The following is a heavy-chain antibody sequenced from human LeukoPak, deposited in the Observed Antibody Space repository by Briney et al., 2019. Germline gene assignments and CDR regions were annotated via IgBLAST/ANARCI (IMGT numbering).Heavy chain of an antibody. CDR3: ASVITGYFDY. CDR1: GFTVSSNY. D-gene: IGHD1-14*01. V-gene: IGHV3-53*01. Sequence: GGSLRLSCAASGFTVSSNYMSWVRQAPGKGLEWVSVIYSGGSTYYADSVKGRFTISRDNAKNSLYLQMNSLRAEDTAVYYCASVITGYFDYWGQGTLVTVSS. J-gene: IGHJ4*02. CDR2: IYSGGST.